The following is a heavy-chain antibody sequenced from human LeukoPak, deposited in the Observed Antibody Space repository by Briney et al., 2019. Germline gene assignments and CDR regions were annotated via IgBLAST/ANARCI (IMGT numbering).Heavy chain of an antibody. CDR3: AKATKGSGSYLDAFDI. CDR2: ISWNSGSI. CDR1: GFTFSSYW. D-gene: IGHD1-26*01. Sequence: GGSLRLSCAASGFTFSSYWMSWVRQAPGKGLEWVSGISWNSGSIGYADSVKGRFTISGDNAKNSLYLQMNSLRAEDMALYYCAKATKGSGSYLDAFDIWGQGTMVTVSS. J-gene: IGHJ3*02. V-gene: IGHV3-9*03.